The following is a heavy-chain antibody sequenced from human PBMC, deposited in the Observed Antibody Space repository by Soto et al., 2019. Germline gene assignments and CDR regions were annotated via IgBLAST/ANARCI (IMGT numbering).Heavy chain of an antibody. CDR2: VYNTGGT. CDR1: SGPSSSHN. J-gene: IGHJ6*02. CDR3: VRQGIGNLHGLVDV. V-gene: IGHV4-59*08. D-gene: IGHD1-1*01. Sequence: QVHLQQSGPGLVKPSETLSLTCTVSSGPSSSHNWGWVRQSPGRGLEWSGYVYNTGGTSYNPSLKSRVTISADTSANHISLTLSSVTAADTAIYYCVRQGIGNLHGLVDVWGQGTTVSVSS.